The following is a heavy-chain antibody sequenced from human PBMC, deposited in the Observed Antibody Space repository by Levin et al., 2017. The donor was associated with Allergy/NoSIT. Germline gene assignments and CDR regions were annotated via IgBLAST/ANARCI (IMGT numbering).Heavy chain of an antibody. CDR3: ARDGGAVIPSSCDY. Sequence: PGGSLRLSCAASGFTFSSYSMNWVRQAPGKGLEWVSYISSSSSTIYYADSVKGRFTISRDNAKNSLYLQMNSLRAEDTAVYYCARDGGAVIPSSCDYWGKGTLVTVSA. CDR2: ISSSSSTI. V-gene: IGHV3-48*01. D-gene: IGHD3-16*01. CDR1: GFTFSSYS. J-gene: IGHJ4*02.